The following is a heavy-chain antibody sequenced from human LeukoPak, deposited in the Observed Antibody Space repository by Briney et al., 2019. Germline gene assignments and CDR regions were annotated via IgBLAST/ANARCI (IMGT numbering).Heavy chain of an antibody. D-gene: IGHD5-18*01. CDR2: INHSGST. J-gene: IGHJ4*02. Sequence: SGTLSLTCAVSGGSISTTNWWSWVRQPPGKGLEWIGEINHSGSTNYNPSLKSRVTISVDTSKNQLSLKLNFVTAADTAVYYCARDRGGYTYSHDYWGQGTLVTVSS. CDR3: ARDRGGYTYSHDY. V-gene: IGHV4-4*02. CDR1: GGSISTTNW.